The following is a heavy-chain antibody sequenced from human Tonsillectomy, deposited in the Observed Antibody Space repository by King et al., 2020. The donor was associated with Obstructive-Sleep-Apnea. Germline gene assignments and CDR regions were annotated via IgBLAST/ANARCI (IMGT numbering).Heavy chain of an antibody. CDR1: GYTFTSYG. V-gene: IGHV1-18*04. J-gene: IGHJ4*02. CDR2: ISAYNGNT. CDR3: ARDNLALAAAPDDY. D-gene: IGHD2-15*01. Sequence: QLVQSGVEVKKPGASVKVSCKASGYTFTSYGINWLRQAPGQGLEWMGWISAYNGNTNYAQKLQGRVTMTTDTSTTTAYMELRSLRSDDTAVYYCARDNLALAAAPDDYWGQGTLVTVSS.